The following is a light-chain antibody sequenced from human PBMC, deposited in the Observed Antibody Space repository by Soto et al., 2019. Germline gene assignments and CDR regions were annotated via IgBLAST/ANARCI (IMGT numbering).Light chain of an antibody. CDR1: QSVSSSY. Sequence: EIVLTQSPGTLSLSPGERATLSCRASQSVSSSYLAWYQQKPGQAPRLLIYGVSRRANGIPDRFSGSGSGTYFTLTSTRLEPEDFAVYYCQQYGSSRTFGQGTKVEIK. J-gene: IGKJ1*01. V-gene: IGKV3-20*01. CDR2: GVS. CDR3: QQYGSSRT.